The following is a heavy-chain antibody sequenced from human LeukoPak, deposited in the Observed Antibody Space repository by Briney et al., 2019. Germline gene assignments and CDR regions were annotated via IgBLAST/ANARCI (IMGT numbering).Heavy chain of an antibody. CDR2: IIPILGIA. CDR3: AAGGDSYGTNNWFDP. J-gene: IGHJ5*02. CDR1: GGTFSSYA. D-gene: IGHD5-18*01. V-gene: IGHV1-69*04. Sequence: GASVKVSCKASGGTFSSYAISWVRQAPGQGLEWMGRIIPILGIANYAQKFQGRVTITADKSTSTAYMELSSLRSEDTAVYYCAAGGDSYGTNNWFDPWGQGTLVTVSS.